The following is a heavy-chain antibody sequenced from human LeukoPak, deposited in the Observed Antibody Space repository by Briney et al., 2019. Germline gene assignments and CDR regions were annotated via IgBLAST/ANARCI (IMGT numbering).Heavy chain of an antibody. J-gene: IGHJ4*02. CDR1: GFTFSSYG. CDR2: ISYDGSNK. Sequence: PGGSLRLSCAASGFTFSSYGMHWVRQAPGKGLEWVAVISYDGSNKYYADSVKGRFTISRDNSKNTLYLQMNSLRAEDTAVYYCAKDVPNPPFDYWGQGTLVTVSS. V-gene: IGHV3-30*18. CDR3: AKDVPNPPFDY.